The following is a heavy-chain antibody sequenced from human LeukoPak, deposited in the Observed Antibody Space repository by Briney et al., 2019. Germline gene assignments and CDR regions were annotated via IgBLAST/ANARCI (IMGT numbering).Heavy chain of an antibody. CDR3: ARVGDHFHWYLDL. D-gene: IGHD3-10*01. CDR2: LYSGSDT. J-gene: IGHJ2*01. CDR1: GFSVSLNY. Sequence: GGSLTLSCAASGFSVSLNYMNWVRQAPGKGLEWVSILYSGSDTYYADSVKGRFTISRDNSKNMLFLHMNGLRAEDTAVYYCARVGDHFHWYLDLWGRGTLVTVSS. V-gene: IGHV3-53*01.